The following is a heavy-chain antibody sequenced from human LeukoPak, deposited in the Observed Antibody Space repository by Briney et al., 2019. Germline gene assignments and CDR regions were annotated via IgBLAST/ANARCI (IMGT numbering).Heavy chain of an antibody. CDR1: GGSFSDYF. J-gene: IGHJ3*02. CDR2: IDDGGNT. V-gene: IGHV4-34*01. D-gene: IGHD2-21*02. CDR3: ARFSRITWGDWGDAFDI. Sequence: SETLSLTCSVYGGSFSDYFWSWIRQSPGKGLEWIGEIDDGGNTNYNPSLMSRVIVSMEKSKKQFSLVMRSVAAADTAVYYCARFSRITWGDWGDAFDIWRKGTTVIVSS.